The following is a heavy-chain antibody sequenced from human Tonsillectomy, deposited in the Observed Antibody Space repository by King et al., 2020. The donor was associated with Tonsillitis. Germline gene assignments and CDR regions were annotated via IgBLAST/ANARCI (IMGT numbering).Heavy chain of an antibody. D-gene: IGHD3-3*01. CDR2: INHSGST. CDR1: GGSFSGYY. CDR3: AGGPRAYYDFWSGHYYFDY. J-gene: IGHJ4*02. V-gene: IGHV4-34*01. Sequence: VQLQQWGAGLLKPSETLSLTCAVYGGSFSGYYWSWIRQPPGKGLEWFGEINHSGSTNYHPSFKSRVTISVDTSKNQFSLKLSPVTAADTAVYYCAGGPRAYYDFWSGHYYFDYWGQGTLVTVSS.